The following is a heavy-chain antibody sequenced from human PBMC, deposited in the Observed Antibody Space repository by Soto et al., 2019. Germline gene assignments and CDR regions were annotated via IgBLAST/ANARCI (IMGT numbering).Heavy chain of an antibody. CDR1: GYTFTSYD. D-gene: IGHD3-3*01. Sequence: SVNVSCKASGYTFTSYDINWVRQATGQGLEWMGWMNPNRGNTGYAQKFQGRVTMTRNTSISTAYMELSSLRSEDTAVYYCARSRRVYFGYWGHGTLVTVSS. CDR3: ARSRRVYFGY. V-gene: IGHV1-8*01. J-gene: IGHJ4*01. CDR2: MNPNRGNT.